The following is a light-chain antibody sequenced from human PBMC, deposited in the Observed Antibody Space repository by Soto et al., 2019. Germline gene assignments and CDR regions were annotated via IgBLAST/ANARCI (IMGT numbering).Light chain of an antibody. J-gene: IGKJ1*01. CDR2: KAS. CDR1: QTIDRW. Sequence: DIQMTQSPSTLSASVGDRVTITCRASQTIDRWLAWYQQKPGKAPKILIYKASSLESGVPSRFSGSGSGTEFTLTXSXXQPXDFATYXCQQYNSKRTFGQGTKVEIK. V-gene: IGKV1-5*03. CDR3: QQYNSKRT.